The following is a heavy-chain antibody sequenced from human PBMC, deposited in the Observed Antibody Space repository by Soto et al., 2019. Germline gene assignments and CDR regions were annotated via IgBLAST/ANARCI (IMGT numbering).Heavy chain of an antibody. CDR2: ISGSGGST. J-gene: IGHJ6*02. V-gene: IGHV3-23*01. CDR1: GFTFSSYA. D-gene: IGHD3-22*01. Sequence: SGGSLRLSCAASGFTFSSYAMSWVRQAPGKGLEWVSAISGSGGSTYYADSVKGRFTISRDNSKNTLYLQMNSLRAEDTAVYYCAKDHYDSSPWGLNYYYYGMDVWGQGTTVTVSS. CDR3: AKDHYDSSPWGLNYYYYGMDV.